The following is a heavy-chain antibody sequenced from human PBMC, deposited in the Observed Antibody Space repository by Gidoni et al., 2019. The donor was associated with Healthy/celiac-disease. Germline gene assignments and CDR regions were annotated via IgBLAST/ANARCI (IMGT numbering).Heavy chain of an antibody. CDR3: TLGRFGEFDENWFDP. CDR1: GLTFRNAW. Sequence: EVQLVESGGGLVKPGGSLRLSCAASGLTFRNAWMSWVRQAPGKGLEWVGRIKSKTDGGTTDYAAPVKGRFTISRDDSKNTLYLQMNSLKTEDTAVYYCTLGRFGEFDENWFDPWGQGTLVTVSS. CDR2: IKSKTDGGTT. D-gene: IGHD3-10*01. J-gene: IGHJ5*02. V-gene: IGHV3-15*01.